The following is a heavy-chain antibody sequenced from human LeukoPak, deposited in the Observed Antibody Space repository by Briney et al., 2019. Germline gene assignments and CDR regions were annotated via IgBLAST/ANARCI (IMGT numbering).Heavy chain of an antibody. CDR2: INPNSGGT. V-gene: IGHV1-2*02. Sequence: ASVKVSCKASGGTFSSYAISWVRQAPGQGLEWMGWINPNSGGTNYAQKFQGRVTMTRDTSISTAYMELSRLRSDDTAVYYCAREGARRYCSSTSCYQGFDYWGQGTLVTVSS. CDR3: AREGARRYCSSTSCYQGFDY. D-gene: IGHD2-2*01. J-gene: IGHJ4*02. CDR1: GGTFSSYA.